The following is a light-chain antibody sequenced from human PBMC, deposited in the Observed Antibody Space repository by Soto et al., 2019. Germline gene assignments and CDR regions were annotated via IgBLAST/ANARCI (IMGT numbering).Light chain of an antibody. CDR1: HSVDSNY. CDR3: QQYGSSPWK. Sequence: EIVLTQSPGTLSLSPREEATLSCRASHSVDSNYLAWYQQKPGQATRLLIYGASSRATGITDRLSGSGSGTDFTLTISRLEPEDFAVYYCQQYGSSPWKFGQGSKVDNK. V-gene: IGKV3-20*01. J-gene: IGKJ1*01. CDR2: GAS.